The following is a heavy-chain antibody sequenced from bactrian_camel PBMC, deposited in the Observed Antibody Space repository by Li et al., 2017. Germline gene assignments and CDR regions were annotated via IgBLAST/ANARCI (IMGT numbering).Heavy chain of an antibody. J-gene: IGHJ4*01. Sequence: HVQLVESGGGLVQPGGSLRLSCAASGFTFSPYWMDWVRQAPGKGLEWVSSISSLGALTYYADSVKGQFTISRDNAKSTLYLQLNNLETEDTAMYYCVKDGKTVGFENDYWGQGTQVTVS. V-gene: IGHV3S1*01. D-gene: IGHD2*01. CDR1: GFTFSPYW. CDR3: VKDGKTVGFENDY. CDR2: ISSLGALT.